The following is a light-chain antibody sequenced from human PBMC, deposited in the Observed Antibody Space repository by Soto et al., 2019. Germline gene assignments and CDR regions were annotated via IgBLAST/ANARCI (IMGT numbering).Light chain of an antibody. CDR1: SSNIGAGYD. V-gene: IGLV1-40*01. CDR2: GNS. J-gene: IGLJ3*02. CDR3: QSYDSSLSAWV. Sequence: QSVLTQPPSVSGAPGQRVTISCTGSSSNIGAGYDVHWYQQLPGTAPKLLIYGNSNRPSGVPDRFSGSKYGTSASLAFTGLQAEDEADYYCQSYDSSLSAWVFGGGTKLTVL.